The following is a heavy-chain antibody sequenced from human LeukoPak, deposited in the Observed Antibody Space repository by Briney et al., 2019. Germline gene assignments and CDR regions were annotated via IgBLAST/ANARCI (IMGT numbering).Heavy chain of an antibody. D-gene: IGHD1-26*01. V-gene: IGHV3-30*04. J-gene: IGHJ3*02. Sequence: PGGSLRLSCAASGFTFSSYAMHWVRQAPGKGLEWVAVISYDGSNKYYADSVKGRFTISRDNSKNTLYLQMNSLRAEDTAVYYCARDYRAVDAFDIWGQGTMVTVSS. CDR2: ISYDGSNK. CDR3: ARDYRAVDAFDI. CDR1: GFTFSSYA.